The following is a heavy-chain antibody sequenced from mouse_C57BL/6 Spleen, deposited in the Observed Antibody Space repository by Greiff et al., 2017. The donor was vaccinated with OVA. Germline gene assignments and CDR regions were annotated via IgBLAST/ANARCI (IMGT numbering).Heavy chain of an antibody. V-gene: IGHV1-82*01. Sequence: QVQLKQSGPELVKPGASVKISCKASGYAFSSSWMNWVKQRPGKGLEWIGRIYPGDGGTNYNGKFKGKATLTADKSSSTAYMQLSSLTSEDSAVCFCARSCYAMDYWGQGTSVTVSS. CDR2: IYPGDGGT. CDR3: ARSCYAMDY. CDR1: GYAFSSSW. J-gene: IGHJ4*01.